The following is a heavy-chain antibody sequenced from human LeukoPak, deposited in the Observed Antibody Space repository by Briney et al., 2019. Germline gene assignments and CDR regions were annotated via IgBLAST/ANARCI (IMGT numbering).Heavy chain of an antibody. D-gene: IGHD2-15*01. Sequence: PGGSLRLSCAASGFTFSSYGMHWVRQAPGKGLEWVAFIRYDGSNKYYADSVKGRFTISRDNSKNTLYLQMNSLRAEDTAVYYCAKVATDRSHYMDVWGKGTTVTVSS. V-gene: IGHV3-30*02. CDR3: AKVATDRSHYMDV. J-gene: IGHJ6*03. CDR1: GFTFSSYG. CDR2: IRYDGSNK.